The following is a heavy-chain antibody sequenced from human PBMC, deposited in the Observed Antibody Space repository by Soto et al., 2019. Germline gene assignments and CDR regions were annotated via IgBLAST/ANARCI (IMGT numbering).Heavy chain of an antibody. Sequence: QVQLVQSGAEVKKPGSSVKVSCKASGGTFSSYAISWVRQAPGQGLEWMGGIIPIFGTANYAQKFEGRGTITADESTSTAYMELSSLRSEDTAVYYCARDCSSTSCRNPFDYWGQGTLVTVSS. CDR3: ARDCSSTSCRNPFDY. D-gene: IGHD2-2*01. CDR2: IIPIFGTA. CDR1: GGTFSSYA. V-gene: IGHV1-69*01. J-gene: IGHJ4*02.